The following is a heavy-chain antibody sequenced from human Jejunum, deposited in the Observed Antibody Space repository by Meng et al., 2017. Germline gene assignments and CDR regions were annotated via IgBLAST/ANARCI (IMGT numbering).Heavy chain of an antibody. CDR2: INPSDSST. CDR3: ARRGSSASYYYYGMDV. CDR1: GYTFTSYY. Sequence: ASVKVSCKASGYTFTSYYIHWVRQAPGQGPEWMGIINPSDSSTTYAQKFQGRVTMTGDTSTSTVYMELSSLRSEDTAVYYCARRGSSASYYYYGMDVWGQGTTVTVSS. J-gene: IGHJ6*02. D-gene: IGHD6-6*01. V-gene: IGHV1-46*01.